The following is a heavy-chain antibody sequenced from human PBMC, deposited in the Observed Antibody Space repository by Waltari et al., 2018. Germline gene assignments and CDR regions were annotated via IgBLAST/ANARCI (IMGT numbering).Heavy chain of an antibody. J-gene: IGHJ4*02. V-gene: IGHV5-51*01. CDR3: ARQDSYGYLAYYFDY. D-gene: IGHD5-18*01. Sequence: EVQLVQSGAEVKKPGESLKISCKGSGYSFTSYWIGWVRQMPGKGLEWMGVIYPGDSDTRYSPSFQGQVTISADKSISTAYLQWSSLKASDTAMYYCARQDSYGYLAYYFDYWGQGTLVTVSS. CDR1: GYSFTSYW. CDR2: IYPGDSDT.